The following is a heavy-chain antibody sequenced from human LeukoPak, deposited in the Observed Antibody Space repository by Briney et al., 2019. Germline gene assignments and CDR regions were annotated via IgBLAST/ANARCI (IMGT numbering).Heavy chain of an antibody. V-gene: IGHV3-30-3*01. CDR1: GFTFSSYA. J-gene: IGHJ4*02. CDR2: ISYDGSNK. Sequence: KTGGSLRLSCAASGFTFSSYAMHWVRQAPGKGLEWVAVISYDGSNKYYADSVKGRFTISRDNAKNSLYLQMNSLRAEDTAVYYCARDGDDFWSFDYWGQGTLVTVSS. CDR3: ARDGDDFWSFDY. D-gene: IGHD3-3*01.